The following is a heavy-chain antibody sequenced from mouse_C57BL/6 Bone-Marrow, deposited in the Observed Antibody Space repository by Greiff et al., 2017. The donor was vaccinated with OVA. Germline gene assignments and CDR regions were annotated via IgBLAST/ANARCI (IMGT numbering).Heavy chain of an antibody. Sequence: QVQLQQPGAELVKPGASVKMSCKASGYTFTSYWITWVKQRPGQGLEWIGDIYPGSGSTNYNEKFKSKATLIVDTSSSTAYMQLSSLTSEDSAVYYCARYYGSSYADFDYWGQGTTLTVSS. CDR1: GYTFTSYW. CDR3: ARYYGSSYADFDY. CDR2: IYPGSGST. J-gene: IGHJ2*01. D-gene: IGHD1-1*01. V-gene: IGHV1-55*01.